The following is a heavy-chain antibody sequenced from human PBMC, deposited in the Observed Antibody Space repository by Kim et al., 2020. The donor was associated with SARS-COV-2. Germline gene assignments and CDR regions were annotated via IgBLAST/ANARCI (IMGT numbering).Heavy chain of an antibody. J-gene: IGHJ1*01. D-gene: IGHD2-21*01. CDR3: ARDDYIVVVNKAQAEYFQH. V-gene: IGHV3-48*02. CDR2: ISSSSSTI. CDR1: GFTFSSYS. Sequence: GGSLRLSCAASGFTFSSYSMNWVRQAPGKGLEWVSYISSSSSTIYYADSVKGRFTISRDNAKNSLYLQMNSLRDEDTAVYYCARDDYIVVVNKAQAEYFQHWGQGTLVTVSS.